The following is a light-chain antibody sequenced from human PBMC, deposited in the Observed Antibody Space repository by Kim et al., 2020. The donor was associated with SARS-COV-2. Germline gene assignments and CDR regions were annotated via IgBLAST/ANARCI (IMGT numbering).Light chain of an antibody. V-gene: IGLV2-23*02. CDR3: CSYAGSSTLV. CDR1: SSDVGSYNL. Sequence: SALTRPASVSGSPGQSITISCTGTSSDVGSYNLVSWYQQHPGKAPKLMIYAVSKRPSGVSNRFSGSKSGNTASLTISGLQAEDEADYYCCSYAGSSTLVFGGGTELTVL. CDR2: AVS. J-gene: IGLJ2*01.